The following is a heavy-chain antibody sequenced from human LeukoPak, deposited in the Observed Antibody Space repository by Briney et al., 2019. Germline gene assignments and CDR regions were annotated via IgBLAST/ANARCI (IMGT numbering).Heavy chain of an antibody. D-gene: IGHD3-10*01. CDR2: IYYTGSN. CDR3: ARPSRSISTAGAFDI. V-gene: IGHV4-59*01. J-gene: IGHJ3*02. CDR1: GGSISNYF. Sequence: SETLSLTCTVSGGSISNYFWSWIRQPPGKGLEWIGYIYYTGSNNYNPSLKSRVTISVSTSKNQFSLKLSSVTAADTAVYYCARPSRSISTAGAFDIWGQGTMVTVSS.